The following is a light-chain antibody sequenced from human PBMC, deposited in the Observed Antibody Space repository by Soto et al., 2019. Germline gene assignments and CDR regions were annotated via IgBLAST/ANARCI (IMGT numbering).Light chain of an antibody. Sequence: QSPLTQPASVSLSPGQSITISCTGTSSDVGGYNYVSWYQQHPGKAPKLTIYEVSNRPSGVSNRFSGSKSGNTASLTISGLQAEDEADYYCSSYTSSSPYVFGTGTKVTVL. CDR2: EVS. V-gene: IGLV2-14*01. J-gene: IGLJ1*01. CDR3: SSYTSSSPYV. CDR1: SSDVGGYNY.